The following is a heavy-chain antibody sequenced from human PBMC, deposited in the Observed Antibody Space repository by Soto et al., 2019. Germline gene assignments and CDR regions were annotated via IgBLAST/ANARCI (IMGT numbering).Heavy chain of an antibody. V-gene: IGHV4-31*03. CDR2: IYYSGST. D-gene: IGHD3-10*01. CDR1: GGSISSGGYY. J-gene: IGHJ4*02. CDR3: ARAGGLLWFGELGYYFDY. Sequence: QVQLQESGPGLVKPSQTLSLTCTVSGGSISSGGYYWSWIRQHPGKGLEGIGYIYYSGSTYYNPSLKSRVTISVDTSKNQFSLKLSSVTAADTAVYYCARAGGLLWFGELGYYFDYWGQGTLVTVSS.